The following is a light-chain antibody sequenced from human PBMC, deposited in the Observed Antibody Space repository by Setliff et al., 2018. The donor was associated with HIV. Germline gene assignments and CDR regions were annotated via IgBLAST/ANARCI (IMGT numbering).Light chain of an antibody. CDR2: SFT. J-gene: IGLJ1*01. V-gene: IGLV1-40*01. Sequence: SVLTQPPSVSGAPGQRVTISCTGSSSNIGAGFDVHWYQQFPGTAPKLLIYSFTNRPSGVPDRFSGSKSGTSASLAIAGLQAEDEADYYCQSYDSILSGDVFGTGTKVTVL. CDR3: QSYDSILSGDV. CDR1: SSNIGAGFD.